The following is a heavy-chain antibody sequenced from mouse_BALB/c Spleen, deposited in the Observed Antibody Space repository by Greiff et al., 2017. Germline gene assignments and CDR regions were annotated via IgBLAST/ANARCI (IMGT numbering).Heavy chain of an antibody. V-gene: IGHV5-4*02. CDR3: ARVDYDYDYYAMDY. CDR2: ISDGGSYT. CDR1: GFTFSDYY. J-gene: IGHJ4*01. Sequence: EVKLVESGGGLVKPGGSLKLSCAASGFTFSDYYMYWVRQTPEKRLEWVATISDGGSYTYYPDSVKGRFTISRDNAKNNLYLQMSSLKSEDTAMYYCARVDYDYDYYAMDYWGQGTSVTVSS. D-gene: IGHD2-4*01.